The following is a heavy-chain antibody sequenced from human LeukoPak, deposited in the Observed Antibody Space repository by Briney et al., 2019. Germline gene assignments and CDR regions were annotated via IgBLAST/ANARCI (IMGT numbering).Heavy chain of an antibody. CDR1: GGSFSGYY. D-gene: IGHD3-10*01. Sequence: SETLSLTCAVYGGSFSGYYWSWIRQPPGKGLEWIGEINHSGSTNYNPSLKSRVTTSVDTSKNQFSLKLSSVTAADTAVYYCARHQVLLWFGELSKVDWFDPWGQGTLVTVCS. J-gene: IGHJ5*02. CDR2: INHSGST. V-gene: IGHV4-34*01. CDR3: ARHQVLLWFGELSKVDWFDP.